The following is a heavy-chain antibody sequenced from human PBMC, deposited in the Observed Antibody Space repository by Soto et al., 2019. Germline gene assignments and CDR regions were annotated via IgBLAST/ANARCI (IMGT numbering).Heavy chain of an antibody. CDR3: VYYYDSSGYPLDAFDI. CDR1: GFTFSSYA. D-gene: IGHD3-22*01. V-gene: IGHV3-23*01. CDR2: ISGSGGST. J-gene: IGHJ3*02. Sequence: GGSLRLSCAASGFTFSSYAMSWVRQAPGKGLEWVSAISGSGGSTYYADSVKGRFTISRDNSKNTLYLQMNSLRAEDTAVYYCVYYYDSSGYPLDAFDIWGQGTMVTVSS.